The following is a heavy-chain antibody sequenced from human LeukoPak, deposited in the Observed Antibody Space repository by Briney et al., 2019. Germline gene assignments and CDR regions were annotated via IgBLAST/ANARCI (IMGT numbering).Heavy chain of an antibody. V-gene: IGHV3-23*01. Sequence: PGGSLRLSCAVSGITLSNYCMSWVRQAPGKGLEWVAGISDSGGRTNYADSGKGRFNISRDNPKKTLYLQMKSLRAEDTAVYFCAKRGVVIRVILVGFHKEAYYFDSWGQGALVTVSS. CDR2: ISDSGGRT. J-gene: IGHJ4*02. CDR3: AKRGVVIRVILVGFHKEAYYFDS. D-gene: IGHD3-22*01. CDR1: GITLSNYC.